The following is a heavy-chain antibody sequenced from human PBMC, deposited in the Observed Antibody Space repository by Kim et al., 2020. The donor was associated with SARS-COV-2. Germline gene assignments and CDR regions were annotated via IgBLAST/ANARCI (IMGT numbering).Heavy chain of an antibody. J-gene: IGHJ4*01. CDR3: ARDGDYTTSWGYYFDY. Sequence: SETLSLTCTVSGDSISRSNFYWAWIRQPPGKGPEWIGSVHNSGTTYYNPSLQSRVTIFVDTSRDQFSLMLNSVTAADTAVYYCARDGDYTTSWGYYFDY. D-gene: IGHD2-2*01. V-gene: IGHV4-39*07. CDR1: GDSISRSNFY. CDR2: VHNSGTT.